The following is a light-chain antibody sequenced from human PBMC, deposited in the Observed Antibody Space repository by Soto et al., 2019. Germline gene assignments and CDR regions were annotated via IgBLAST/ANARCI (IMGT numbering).Light chain of an antibody. CDR3: QRYGSTPRT. V-gene: IGKV3-20*01. CDR2: STS. Sequence: EIVLTQSPGTLSLSPGEGATLSCRASQSLTNYLAWYQHKPGQAPTLLIYSTSSRATGIPDRLSGSGSGTEFTLTIRRPEPEDFAVYYCQRYGSTPRTFGQGTKVEMK. CDR1: QSLTNY. J-gene: IGKJ1*01.